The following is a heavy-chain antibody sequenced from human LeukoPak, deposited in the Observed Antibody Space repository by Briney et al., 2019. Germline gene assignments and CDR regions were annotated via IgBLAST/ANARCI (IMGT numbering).Heavy chain of an antibody. D-gene: IGHD1-26*01. CDR2: IRSKANNYAT. J-gene: IGHJ6*02. V-gene: IGHV3-73*01. CDR3: IRGAASGSYYGFDV. CDR1: GFTFSGST. Sequence: GGSLRLSCAASGFTFSGSTMHWVRQASGKGLEWVGRIRSKANNYATAYATSVKGRFTLSRDDSKNTAYLQMNSLKTEGTAVYYCIRGAASGSYYGFDVWGQGATVTVSS.